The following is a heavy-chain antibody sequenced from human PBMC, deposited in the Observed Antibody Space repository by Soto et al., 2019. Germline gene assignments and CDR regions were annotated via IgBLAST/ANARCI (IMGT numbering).Heavy chain of an antibody. CDR1: GFTFSSYA. Sequence: GGSLRLSCAASGFTFSSYAMSWVRQAPGKGLEWVSAISGSGGSTYYADSVKGRFTISRDNSKNTLYLPMNSLRAEDTAVYYCATSWSGYYYSYVMDVWGQGTTVTVSS. D-gene: IGHD3-3*01. J-gene: IGHJ6*02. V-gene: IGHV3-23*01. CDR2: ISGSGGST. CDR3: ATSWSGYYYSYVMDV.